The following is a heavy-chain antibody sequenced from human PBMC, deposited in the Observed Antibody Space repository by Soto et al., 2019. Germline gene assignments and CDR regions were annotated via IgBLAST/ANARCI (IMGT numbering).Heavy chain of an antibody. CDR1: GGSISFSSYY. V-gene: IGHV4-39*01. CDR2: IDYRGST. D-gene: IGHD3-16*01. CDR3: GRHQAYVPDY. Sequence: QLQLQESGPGLVKPSETLSLTCTVSGGSISFSSYYWGWIRQPPGKGLEWIGSIDYRGSTYYNPSLKSRVTISVDTSKNLSSLELSSATAADTALHYCGRHQAYVPDYWVQGTLVAVSS. J-gene: IGHJ4*02.